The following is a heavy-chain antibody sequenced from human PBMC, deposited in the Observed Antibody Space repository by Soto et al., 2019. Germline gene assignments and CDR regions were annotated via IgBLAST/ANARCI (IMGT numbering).Heavy chain of an antibody. D-gene: IGHD3-10*01. CDR2: IKQDGSGT. Sequence: GGSLRLSCVASGFTFSSYWMSWVRQAPGKGLERLANIKQDGSGTNYVDSVKGRFTISRDNSRNTLYLQMSSLRAEDSAVYYCARGSEASYPGSRIFDLWGRGSLVTVSS. CDR1: GFTFSSYW. V-gene: IGHV3-7*03. CDR3: ARGSEASYPGSRIFDL. J-gene: IGHJ4*02.